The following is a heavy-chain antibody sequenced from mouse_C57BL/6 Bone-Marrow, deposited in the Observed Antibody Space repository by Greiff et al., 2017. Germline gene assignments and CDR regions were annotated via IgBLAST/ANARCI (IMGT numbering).Heavy chain of an antibody. V-gene: IGHV1-15*01. J-gene: IGHJ4*01. CDR1: GYTFTDYE. Sequence: QVQLQHSGAELVRPGASVTLSCKASGYTFTDYEMHWVKQTPVHGLEWIGAIDPETGGTAYNQKFKGKAILTADKSSSTAYMELRSLTSEDSAVYYCTRPGDYWGQGTSVTVSS. CDR2: IDPETGGT. CDR3: TRPGDY.